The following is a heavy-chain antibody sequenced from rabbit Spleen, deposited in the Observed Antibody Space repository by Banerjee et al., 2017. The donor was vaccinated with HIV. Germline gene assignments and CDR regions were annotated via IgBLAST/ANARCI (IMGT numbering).Heavy chain of an antibody. D-gene: IGHD8-1*01. Sequence: QLKESGGGLVQPGGSLKLSCKASGFTLSSYYMNWVRQAPGKGLEWIGYIDPVFGITYYASWVNGRFSISRENAQNTVFLQMASLTAADTAAYSCARDGAGGSYFAVWGQGTLVTVS. CDR2: IDPVFGIT. CDR1: GFTLSSYY. CDR3: ARDGAGGSYFAV. J-gene: IGHJ3*01. V-gene: IGHV1S7*01.